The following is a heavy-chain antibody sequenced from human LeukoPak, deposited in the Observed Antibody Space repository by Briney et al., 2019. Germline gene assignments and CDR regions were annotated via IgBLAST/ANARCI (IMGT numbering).Heavy chain of an antibody. V-gene: IGHV4-38-2*02. CDR2: IYHSGST. CDR3: ARDTGFRIAVAGPHNWFDP. J-gene: IGHJ5*02. D-gene: IGHD6-19*01. CDR1: GYSISSGYY. Sequence: SETLSLTCTVSGYSISSGYYWGWIRQPPGKGLEWIGSIYHSGSTYYNPSLKSRVTISVDTSKNQFSLKLSSVTAADTAVYYCARDTGFRIAVAGPHNWFDPWGQGTLVTVSS.